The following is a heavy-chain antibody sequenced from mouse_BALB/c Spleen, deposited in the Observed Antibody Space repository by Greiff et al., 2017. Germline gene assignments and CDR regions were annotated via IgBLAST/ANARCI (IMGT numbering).Heavy chain of an antibody. Sequence: QVQLQQSGAELMTPGASVKISCKATGYTFSSYWIEWVKQRPGHGLEWIGEILPGSGSTNYNEKFKGKATFTADTSSNTAYMQLSSLTSEDSAVYYWARDYYDYDVYAMDYWGQGTSVTVSS. J-gene: IGHJ4*01. V-gene: IGHV1-9*01. CDR3: ARDYYDYDVYAMDY. CDR1: GYTFSSYW. D-gene: IGHD2-4*01. CDR2: ILPGSGST.